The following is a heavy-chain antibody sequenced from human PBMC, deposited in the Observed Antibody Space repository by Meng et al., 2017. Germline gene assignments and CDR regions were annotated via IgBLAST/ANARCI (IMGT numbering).Heavy chain of an antibody. V-gene: IGHV3-23*01. CDR1: GFTFSSFA. CDR2: ISGSGGST. CDR3: ARGRPFQRITMVRGVITFGGFDY. D-gene: IGHD3-10*01. Sequence: GESLKISCAASGFTFSSFAMSWVRQAPGKGLEWVSAISGSGGSTYYADSVKGRFTTSRDNSKNTLYLQMNSLRAEDTAVYYCARGRPFQRITMVRGVITFGGFDYWGQGTLVTVSS. J-gene: IGHJ4*02.